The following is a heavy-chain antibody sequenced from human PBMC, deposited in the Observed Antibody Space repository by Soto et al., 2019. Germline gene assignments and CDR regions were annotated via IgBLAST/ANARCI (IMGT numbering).Heavy chain of an antibody. D-gene: IGHD6-13*01. Sequence: GGSLRLSCAASGFTFSSYGMHWVRQAPGKGLEWVAVIWYDGSNKYYADSVKGRFTISRGNAKNTLYLQMNSLRGEDTAVYYYGSHSSRSGLGIGARMNVWGQGTTVTVSS. V-gene: IGHV3-33*03. CDR2: IWYDGSNK. CDR3: GSHSSRSGLGIGARMNV. CDR1: GFTFSSYG. J-gene: IGHJ6*02.